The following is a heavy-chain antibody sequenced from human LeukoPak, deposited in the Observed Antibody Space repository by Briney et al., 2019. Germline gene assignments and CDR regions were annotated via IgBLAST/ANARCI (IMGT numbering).Heavy chain of an antibody. D-gene: IGHD3-22*01. J-gene: IGHJ6*02. Sequence: GGSLRLSCAASGFTFSSYEMNWVRQAPGKGLEWVSYISSSGSTIYYADSVKGRFTISRDNAKNSLYLQMNSLRAEDTAVYYCARDGHYYDSSGYYPVGTYYYYYGMDVWGQGTTVTVSS. CDR2: ISSSGSTI. V-gene: IGHV3-48*03. CDR1: GFTFSSYE. CDR3: ARDGHYYDSSGYYPVGTYYYYYGMDV.